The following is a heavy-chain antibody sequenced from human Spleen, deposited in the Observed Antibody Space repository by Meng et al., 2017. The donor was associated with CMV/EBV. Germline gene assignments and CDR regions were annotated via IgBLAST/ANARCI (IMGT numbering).Heavy chain of an antibody. CDR1: GYSLSSYY. Sequence: ASVKVSCKASGYSLSSYYMHWVRQAPGQGLEWMAMINPTGDFIRYAQKFQGRVTVTRDTSINTAYMELSSLRSDDTAVYYCARSAASDLPYYGLDVWGQGTTVTVSS. CDR2: INPTGDFI. J-gene: IGHJ6*02. D-gene: IGHD3-3*01. V-gene: IGHV1-46*01. CDR3: ARSAASDLPYYGLDV.